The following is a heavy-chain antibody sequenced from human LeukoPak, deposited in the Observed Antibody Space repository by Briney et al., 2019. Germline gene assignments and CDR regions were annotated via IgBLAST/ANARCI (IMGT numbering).Heavy chain of an antibody. CDR1: GFTFSSYS. V-gene: IGHV3-48*02. J-gene: IGHJ4*02. CDR2: ISSSSNTI. D-gene: IGHD3-22*01. CDR3: ARDYYDSSGYYYLSY. Sequence: GGSLRLSCAASGFTFSSYSMNWVRQAPGKGLEWVSYISSSSNTIYYAGSVKGRFTISRDNAKNSLYLQMNSLRDEDTAVYYCARDYYDSSGYYYLSYWGQGTLVTVSS.